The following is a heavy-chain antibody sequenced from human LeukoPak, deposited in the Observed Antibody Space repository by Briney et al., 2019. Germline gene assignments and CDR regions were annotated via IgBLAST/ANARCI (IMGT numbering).Heavy chain of an antibody. CDR1: GFTFSNYA. J-gene: IGHJ4*02. CDR3: AKWGDYDVLTGYYVSDY. V-gene: IGHV3-23*01. CDR2: ITGSGGNA. Sequence: GASLRLSCAASGFTFSNYAMSWVRQAPGKGLEWVSAITGSGGNAYYADSVKGRFTISRDNSKNTVFLQMNSLRAEDTAVYYCAKWGDYDVLTGYYVSDYWGQGTLVTVSS. D-gene: IGHD3-9*01.